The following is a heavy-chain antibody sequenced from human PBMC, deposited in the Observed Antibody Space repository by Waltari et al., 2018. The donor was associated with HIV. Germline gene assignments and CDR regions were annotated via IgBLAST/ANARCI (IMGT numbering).Heavy chain of an antibody. D-gene: IGHD6-13*01. CDR1: GVSFSCYY. V-gene: IGHV4-34*01. J-gene: IGHJ5*02. CDR2: INHSGST. CDR3: ARRLVAAAGTREDWFDP. Sequence: QVQLQQWGAGLLKPSATLSLTCAVDGVSFSCYYWSWIRQPQGKGLEWIGEINHSGSTNYNPSLKSRVTISVDTSKNQFSLKLSSVTAADTAVYYCARRLVAAAGTREDWFDPWGQGTLVTVSS.